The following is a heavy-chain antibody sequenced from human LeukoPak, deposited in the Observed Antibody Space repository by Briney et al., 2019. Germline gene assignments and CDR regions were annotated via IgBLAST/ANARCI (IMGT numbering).Heavy chain of an antibody. CDR3: ARELRYIAAAGTGPGDVHWFDP. V-gene: IGHV3-7*01. D-gene: IGHD6-13*01. CDR2: IKQDGSEK. CDR1: GFTFSDYW. Sequence: GGSLRLSCAGSGFTFSDYWMHWVRQAPGKGLEWVANIKQDGSEKFYVDSVKGRFTISRDNAKNSLYLQMNSLRAEDTAVYYCARELRYIAAAGTGPGDVHWFDPWGQGTLVTVSS. J-gene: IGHJ5*02.